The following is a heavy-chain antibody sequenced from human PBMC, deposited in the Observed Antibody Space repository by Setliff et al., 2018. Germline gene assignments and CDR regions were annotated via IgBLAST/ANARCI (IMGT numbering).Heavy chain of an antibody. D-gene: IGHD6-19*01. CDR1: GGSISNYY. J-gene: IGHJ4*02. CDR2: IYYSGST. Sequence: PSETLSLTCTVSGGSISNYYWGWIRQPPGKGLEWIGSIYYSGSTYYNPSLKSRVTISVDTSKNQFSLRLKSVTAADAAVYYCARGNSRSSVWYVVPHFDYWGQGTLVTVSS. CDR3: ARGNSRSSVWYVVPHFDY. V-gene: IGHV4-39*07.